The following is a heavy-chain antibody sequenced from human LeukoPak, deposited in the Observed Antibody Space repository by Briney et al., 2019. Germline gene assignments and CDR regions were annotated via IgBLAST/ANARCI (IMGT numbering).Heavy chain of an antibody. CDR1: GYTLTGYY. D-gene: IGHD5-12*01. CDR3: ARTTRGYSGYDVYYYYYYGMDV. Sequence: ASVKVSCKASGYTLTGYYMHWVRQAPGQGLEWMGWINPNSGGTNYAQKFQGRVTMTRDTSISTAYMELSRLRSDDTAVYYCARTTRGYSGYDVYYYYYYGMDVWGQGTTVTVSS. J-gene: IGHJ6*02. CDR2: INPNSGGT. V-gene: IGHV1-2*02.